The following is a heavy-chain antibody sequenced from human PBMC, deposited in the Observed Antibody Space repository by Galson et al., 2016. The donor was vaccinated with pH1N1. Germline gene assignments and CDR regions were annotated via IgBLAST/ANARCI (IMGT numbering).Heavy chain of an antibody. V-gene: IGHV5-51*01. CDR3: ARQNEGALDV. CDR1: GSSFTTSW. CDR2: IYVGDSDT. D-gene: IGHD1-1*01. J-gene: IGHJ6*02. Sequence: QSGAEVTKPGESLKISCKGSGSSFTTSWIGWVRQMPGKGLEWMGIIYVGDSDTRYSPSFQGQVTISVDKSITTADLQWRSLKASDTAIYYCARQNEGALDVWGQGTTVTVSS.